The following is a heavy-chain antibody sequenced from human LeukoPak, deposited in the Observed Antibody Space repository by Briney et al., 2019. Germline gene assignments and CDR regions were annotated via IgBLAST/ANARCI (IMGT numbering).Heavy chain of an antibody. Sequence: GGSLRLSCAASGFTFSSYSMNWVRQARGKGLEWVANIKQDGSEKYYVDSVKGRFTISRDNAKNSLYLQMNSLRAEDTAVYYCAREDYHFDYWGQGTLVTVSS. CDR2: IKQDGSEK. CDR3: AREDYHFDY. V-gene: IGHV3-7*01. CDR1: GFTFSSYS. D-gene: IGHD4/OR15-4a*01. J-gene: IGHJ4*02.